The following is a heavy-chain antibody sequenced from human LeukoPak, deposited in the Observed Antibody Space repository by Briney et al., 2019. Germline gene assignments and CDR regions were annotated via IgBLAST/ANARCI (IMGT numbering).Heavy chain of an antibody. Sequence: PGGSLRLSCEASGFTFNNYAMSWVRQAPGKGLEWVSAISGGNTYYTDSVKGRFTISRDNSKNTLYLQMNSLRTEDTAVYYCAKKNRVLRFLEWTPWDYWGQGTLVTVSS. J-gene: IGHJ4*02. CDR1: GFTFNNYA. CDR3: AKKNRVLRFLEWTPWDY. D-gene: IGHD3-3*01. V-gene: IGHV3-23*01. CDR2: ISGGNT.